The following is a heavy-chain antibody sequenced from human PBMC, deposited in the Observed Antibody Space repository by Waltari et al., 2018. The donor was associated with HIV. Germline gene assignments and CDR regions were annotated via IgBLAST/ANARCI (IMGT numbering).Heavy chain of an antibody. CDR2: IQHSGST. CDR1: GGSISSGCYY. V-gene: IGHV4-31*03. CDR3: ARVSDSYGTVFEY. J-gene: IGHJ4*02. Sequence: QVHLQESGPGLVKSSQTLSLPCTVSGGSISSGCYYWNWIRQHPGKGLEWIGYIQHSGSTYYNPSLKSRVSISVNTSKNQFSLNLTSVTAADTAVYYCARVSDSYGTVFEYWGQGTLVSVSS. D-gene: IGHD3-10*01.